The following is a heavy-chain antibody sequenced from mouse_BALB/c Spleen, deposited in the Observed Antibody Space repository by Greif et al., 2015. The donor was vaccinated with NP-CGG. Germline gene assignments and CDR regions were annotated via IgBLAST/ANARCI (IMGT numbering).Heavy chain of an antibody. CDR3: ARKDNRGYAMDY. V-gene: IGHV1-69*02. CDR1: GYTFTSYW. CDR2: IGPSDSYT. D-gene: IGHD1-3*01. J-gene: IGHJ4*01. Sequence: QVQLQQSGAGLVKPGASVKLSCKASGYTFTSYWMHWVKQRPGQGLEWIGEIGPSDSYTNYNQKFKGKATLTVDKSSSTAYMQLSSLTSEDSAVYYCARKDNRGYAMDYWGQGSSVTVSS.